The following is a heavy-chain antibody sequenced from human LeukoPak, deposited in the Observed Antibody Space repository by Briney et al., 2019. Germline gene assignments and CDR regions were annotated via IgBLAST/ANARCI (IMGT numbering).Heavy chain of an antibody. V-gene: IGHV4-34*01. Sequence: SETLSLTCAVYGGSFSGYYWAWIRQSPGKGLEWIVSINHSWSTYYNPSLKSRVTISVDTSKNQFSLKLTSVTAADTAVYYCARAPGTTFDYWGHGNMVTVSS. CDR2: INHSWST. CDR1: GGSFSGYY. CDR3: ARAPGTTFDY. D-gene: IGHD4-17*01. J-gene: IGHJ4*01.